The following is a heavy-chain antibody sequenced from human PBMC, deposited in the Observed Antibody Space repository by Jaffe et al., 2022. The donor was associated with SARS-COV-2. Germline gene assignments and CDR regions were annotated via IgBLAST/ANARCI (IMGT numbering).Heavy chain of an antibody. D-gene: IGHD3-10*01. Sequence: QVQLQESGPGLVKPSETLSLTCSVFGDSISTYYWTWIRQPPGKGLEWIAYVHNSGSTNYNPSLRSRVALSLDTAKNQLSLRLTSVTAADTAVYYCTRFSFGMNWFDPWGQGILVTVSS. CDR3: TRFSFGMNWFDP. J-gene: IGHJ5*02. CDR1: GDSISTYY. V-gene: IGHV4-59*01. CDR2: VHNSGST.